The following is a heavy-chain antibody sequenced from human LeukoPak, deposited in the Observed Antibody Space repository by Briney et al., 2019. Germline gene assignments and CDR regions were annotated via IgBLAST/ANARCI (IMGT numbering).Heavy chain of an antibody. CDR1: GGSISSYY. CDR3: ARGHVDIAATIGSTLYFWFDP. Sequence: SETLSLTCSVSGGSISSYYWSWIRQPPGKGLEWIGYIHNTGSTHYNPSLKTRVTISVDTSKNQFSLKLSSVTAADTAVYYCARGHVDIAATIGSTLYFWFDPWGQGNLVTVSS. D-gene: IGHD5-12*01. V-gene: IGHV4-59*01. CDR2: IHNTGST. J-gene: IGHJ5*02.